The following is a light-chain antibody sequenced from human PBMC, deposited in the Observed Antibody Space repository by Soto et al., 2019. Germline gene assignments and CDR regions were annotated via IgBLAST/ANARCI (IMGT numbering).Light chain of an antibody. J-gene: IGLJ1*01. CDR2: EGS. V-gene: IGLV2-23*01. CDR3: CSYAGSSTYV. CDR1: SSDVGSYNL. Sequence: QSVLTQPASVSGSPGQSITISCTGTSSDVGSYNLVSWYQQHPGKAPKLMIYEGSKRPSGVSKRFSGSKPGNTASLTISGLQAEDEADYYCCSYAGSSTYVFGTGTKSPS.